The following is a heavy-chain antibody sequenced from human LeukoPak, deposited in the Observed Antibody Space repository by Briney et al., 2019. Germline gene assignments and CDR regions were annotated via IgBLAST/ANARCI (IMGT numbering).Heavy chain of an antibody. Sequence: ASVKVSCKVSGYTLTELSMHWVRQAPGKGLEWMGGFDPEDGETIYAQKFQGRVTMTEDTSTDTAYMELSSLRSEDTAVYYCATDQTGSGSYYSFDYWGQGTLVTVSS. V-gene: IGHV1-24*01. D-gene: IGHD3-10*01. CDR2: FDPEDGET. CDR1: GYTLTELS. CDR3: ATDQTGSGSYYSFDY. J-gene: IGHJ4*02.